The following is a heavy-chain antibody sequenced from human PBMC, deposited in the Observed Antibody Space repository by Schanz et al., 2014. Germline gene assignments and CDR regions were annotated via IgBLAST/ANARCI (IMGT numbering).Heavy chain of an antibody. Sequence: EVQLEESGGGLVQPGGSLRLSCAASGFTFSSYDMHWVRQVTGKGLEWVSGIGTAGDTYYPDSVRGRFTISRDNSMNTVYLQMNSLRSDDAAVYYCARAQGVIRLYYGVDVWGQGTTVTVSS. V-gene: IGHV3-13*04. CDR1: GFTFSSYD. J-gene: IGHJ6*02. D-gene: IGHD3-10*01. CDR3: ARAQGVIRLYYGVDV. CDR2: IGTAGDT.